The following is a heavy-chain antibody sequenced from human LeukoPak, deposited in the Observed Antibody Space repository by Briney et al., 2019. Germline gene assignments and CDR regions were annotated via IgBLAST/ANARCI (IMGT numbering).Heavy chain of an antibody. CDR3: ARSGFTMVRGTLDV. Sequence: ASVKVSCKASGYTFTSYGISWVRQAPGQGLEWMGWISGYNGNTNYAQKLQGRVTMTTETSTSTAYMGLRSLRSDDTAVYYCARSGFTMVRGTLDVWGQGTTVTVSS. D-gene: IGHD3-10*01. CDR1: GYTFTSYG. V-gene: IGHV1-18*01. CDR2: ISGYNGNT. J-gene: IGHJ6*02.